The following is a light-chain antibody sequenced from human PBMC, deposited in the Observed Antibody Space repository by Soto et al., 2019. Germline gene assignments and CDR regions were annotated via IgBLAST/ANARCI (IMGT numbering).Light chain of an antibody. J-gene: IGLJ1*01. CDR1: SSNIGAGYD. Sequence: QSVLTQPPSVSGAPGQRVTISCTGSSSNIGAGYDVYWYQQLPGTAPKLLIYGNSNRPSGVPDRFSGSKSGTSASLAITGLQAEDEADYYCQSYDSSLSSYVFGTGTKLTV. V-gene: IGLV1-40*01. CDR2: GNS. CDR3: QSYDSSLSSYV.